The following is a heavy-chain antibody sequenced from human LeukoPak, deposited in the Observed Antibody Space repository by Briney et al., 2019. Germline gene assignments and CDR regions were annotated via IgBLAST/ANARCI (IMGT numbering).Heavy chain of an antibody. CDR1: GYTFTGYY. D-gene: IGHD6-19*01. Sequence: ASVKVCCKASGYTFTGYYMHWVRQAPGQGLEWMGWINPNSGGTNYAQKFQGRVTMTRDTSIRTAYMELSRLRSDDTAVYYCARINSGWSDYWGQGTLVTVSS. CDR3: ARINSGWSDY. CDR2: INPNSGGT. J-gene: IGHJ4*02. V-gene: IGHV1-2*02.